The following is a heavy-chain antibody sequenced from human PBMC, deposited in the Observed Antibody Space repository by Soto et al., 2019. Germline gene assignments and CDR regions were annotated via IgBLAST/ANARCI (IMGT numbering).Heavy chain of an antibody. CDR3: ARAPSYDYLWFDP. CDR2: IYYSGST. Sequence: QVQLQESGPGLVKPSQTLSLTCTVSGGSISSGGYYWSWIRQHPGKGLEWIGYIYYSGSTYYNPSLKSRVTISVDTSKRQFSLKLSSVTAADTAVYSCARAPSYDYLWFDPWGQGTLVTVSS. V-gene: IGHV4-31*03. J-gene: IGHJ5*02. D-gene: IGHD5-12*01. CDR1: GGSISSGGYY.